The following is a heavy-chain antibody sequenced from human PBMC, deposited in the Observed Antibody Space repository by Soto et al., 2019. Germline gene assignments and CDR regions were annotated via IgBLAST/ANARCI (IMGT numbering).Heavy chain of an antibody. V-gene: IGHV3-64D*08. D-gene: IGHD3-10*01. CDR3: VRDLYGSGRYYGFFDY. CDR1: GFTFRNYF. Sequence: GGSLRLSCTASGFTFRNYFMHWVRQAPGKGLEYLAFIRSNGGETDYADSVKGRFTISRDNSKNTLYLQMNSLRSEDTAVYYCVRDLYGSGRYYGFFDYWGQGTLVTVSS. CDR2: IRSNGGET. J-gene: IGHJ4*02.